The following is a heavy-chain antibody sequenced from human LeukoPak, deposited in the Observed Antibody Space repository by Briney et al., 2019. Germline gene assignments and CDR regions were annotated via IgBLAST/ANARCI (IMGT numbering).Heavy chain of an antibody. D-gene: IGHD2-8*01. CDR1: GGSISSSSYY. CDR3: ARGGLGFCMGERWFDP. J-gene: IGHJ5*02. CDR2: IYYSGST. V-gene: IGHV4-61*05. Sequence: SETLSLTCTVSGGSISSSSYYWGWIRQPPGKGLEWIGYIYYSGSTNYNPSLKSRVTISVDTSKNQFSLKLSSVTAADTAVYYCARGGLGFCMGERWFDPWGQGTLVTVSS.